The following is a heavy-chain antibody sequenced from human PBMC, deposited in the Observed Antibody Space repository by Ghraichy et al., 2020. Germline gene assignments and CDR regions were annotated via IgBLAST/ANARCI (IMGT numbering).Heavy chain of an antibody. CDR3: ARRPEGVTGIYSYYYLDV. D-gene: IGHD2-8*01. J-gene: IGHJ6*03. V-gene: IGHV5-51*01. Sequence: KVSCKASGFRFASYWIAWVRQMPGKGLEFMGIIYPGDSDSRYSPSFQGQVTFSADKSISTAYLQWSSLKASDTAIYYCARRPEGVTGIYSYYYLDVWGKGTTVTVSS. CDR2: IYPGDSDS. CDR1: GFRFASYW.